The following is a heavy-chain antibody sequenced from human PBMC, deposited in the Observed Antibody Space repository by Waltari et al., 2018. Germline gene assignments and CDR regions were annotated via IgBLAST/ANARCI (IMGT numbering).Heavy chain of an antibody. CDR1: GSTLPDSV. D-gene: IGHD2-21*01. J-gene: IGHJ5*02. CDR2: INPKSGAT. CDR3: ARHIDSIRSA. Sequence: QVQLVQSGAEVKKPGASVKVSCKDSGSTLPDSVIDWVRHAPGQGLEWMGRINPKSGATTYPQKLQGRITMTRDTSIGTAYMELGSVTSDDTALYYCARHIDSIRSAWGQGTLVTVSS. V-gene: IGHV1-2*06.